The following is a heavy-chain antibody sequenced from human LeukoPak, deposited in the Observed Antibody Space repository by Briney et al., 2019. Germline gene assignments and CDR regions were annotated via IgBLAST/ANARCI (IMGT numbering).Heavy chain of an antibody. V-gene: IGHV4-34*01. J-gene: IGHJ4*02. CDR1: GGSFGGYY. D-gene: IGHD3-9*01. CDR3: ARAKSLRYFDWLFY. Sequence: ASETLSLTCAVYGGSFGGYYWSWIRQPPGKGLEWIGEINHSGSTNYNPSLKSRVTISVDTSKNQFSLKLSSVTAADTAVYYCARAKSLRYFDWLFYWGQGTLVTVSS. CDR2: INHSGST.